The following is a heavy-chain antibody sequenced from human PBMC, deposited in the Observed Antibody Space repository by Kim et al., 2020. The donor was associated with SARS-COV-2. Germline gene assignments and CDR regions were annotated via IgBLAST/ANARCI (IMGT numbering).Heavy chain of an antibody. CDR3: ARRQFTSGWYYFDY. J-gene: IGHJ4*02. D-gene: IGHD6-19*01. V-gene: IGHV3-74*01. Sequence: YADSVKGRFTLSRDNAKNTLYLQMNSLRAEDTAVYYCARRQFTSGWYYFDYWGQGTLVTVSS.